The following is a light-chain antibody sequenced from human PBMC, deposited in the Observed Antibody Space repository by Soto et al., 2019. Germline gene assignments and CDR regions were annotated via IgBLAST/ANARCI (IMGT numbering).Light chain of an antibody. CDR3: SSYTSDNRSYV. CDR1: SSDIGAYTS. CDR2: EVS. Sequence: QSALTQPASVSGSPGQSITISCTGTSSDIGAYTSASWYQQHPGKAPKVMIYEVSKRPSGVSNRFSGSKSGNTASLTISGLQGEDEAHYYCSSYTSDNRSYVFGTGTKGTVL. V-gene: IGLV2-14*01. J-gene: IGLJ1*01.